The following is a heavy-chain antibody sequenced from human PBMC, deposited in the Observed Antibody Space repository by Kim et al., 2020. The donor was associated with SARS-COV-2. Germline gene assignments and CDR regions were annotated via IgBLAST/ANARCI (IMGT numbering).Heavy chain of an antibody. D-gene: IGHD1-26*01. V-gene: IGHV3-23*01. CDR3: AKSMTTTRDWFDP. Sequence: YADSVKGRFTISRDNSKNMLYLQMNCLRAEDTALYYCAKSMTTTRDWFDPWGQGILVTVSS. J-gene: IGHJ5*02.